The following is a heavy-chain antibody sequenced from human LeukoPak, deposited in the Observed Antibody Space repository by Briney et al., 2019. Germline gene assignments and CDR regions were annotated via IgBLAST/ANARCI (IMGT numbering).Heavy chain of an antibody. CDR3: ARSNNDGDYLGVGFDY. CDR2: INTNTGNP. V-gene: IGHV7-4-1*02. J-gene: IGHJ4*02. D-gene: IGHD4-17*01. CDR1: GYTFSSYA. Sequence: WASVKVSCKASGYTFSSYAMNWVRQAPGQGLEWMGWINTNTGNPTYAQGFTGRFVFSLDTSVSTAYLQISGLQAEDTAVYYCARSNNDGDYLGVGFDYWGQGTLVTVSS.